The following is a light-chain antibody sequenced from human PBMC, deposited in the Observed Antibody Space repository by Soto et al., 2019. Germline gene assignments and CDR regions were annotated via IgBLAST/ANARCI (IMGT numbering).Light chain of an antibody. J-gene: IGKJ5*01. CDR2: DAS. Sequence: EIVLTQSPATLSLSPGERATPSCRASQSVSSYLAWYQQKPGQAPRLLIYDASNRATGIPARFSGSGSGTDFTLTISGLEPADLGVYYCQQRHNWPITFGQGTRLEIK. V-gene: IGKV3-11*01. CDR3: QQRHNWPIT. CDR1: QSVSSY.